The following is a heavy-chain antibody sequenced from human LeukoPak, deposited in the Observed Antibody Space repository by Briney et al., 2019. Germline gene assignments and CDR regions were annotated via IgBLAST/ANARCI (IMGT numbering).Heavy chain of an antibody. CDR1: GSRFTSYW. D-gene: IGHD1-26*01. Sequence: GESLKTSCQGSGSRFTSYWIGWVRRLPGKGLEWMGIIYPGDSDTRYSPSFQGQVTISADKSISTAYLQWSSLKASDTAMYYCARQIRVGAHRSFDYWGQGTLVTVSS. CDR2: IYPGDSDT. J-gene: IGHJ4*02. V-gene: IGHV5-51*01. CDR3: ARQIRVGAHRSFDY.